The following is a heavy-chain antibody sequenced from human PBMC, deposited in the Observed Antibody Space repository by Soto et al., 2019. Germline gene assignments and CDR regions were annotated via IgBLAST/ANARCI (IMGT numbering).Heavy chain of an antibody. D-gene: IGHD2-15*01. J-gene: IGHJ6*02. CDR1: GGSISSGDYY. CDR2: IYYSGST. CDR3: ARVEGVVVVAATRYGMDV. Sequence: QVQLQESGPGLVKPSQTLSLTCTVSGGSISSGDYYWSWIRQPPGKGLEWIGYIYYSGSTYYNPSLKSRVTTSVDTSKNQFSLKLSSVTAADTAVYYCARVEGVVVVAATRYGMDVWGQGTTVTVSS. V-gene: IGHV4-30-4*01.